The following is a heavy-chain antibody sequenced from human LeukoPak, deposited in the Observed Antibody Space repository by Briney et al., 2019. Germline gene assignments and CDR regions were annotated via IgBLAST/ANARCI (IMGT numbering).Heavy chain of an antibody. CDR3: ASFMRRDAFDI. J-gene: IGHJ3*02. Sequence: PGGSLRLSCAASGFTFSSYWMSWVRQAPGKGLEWVANIKQNGSEKYYVDSVKGRFTISRDNAKNSLYLQINSLRAEDTAVYYCASFMRRDAFDIWGQGTMVTVSS. D-gene: IGHD6-25*01. CDR1: GFTFSSYW. CDR2: IKQNGSEK. V-gene: IGHV3-7*01.